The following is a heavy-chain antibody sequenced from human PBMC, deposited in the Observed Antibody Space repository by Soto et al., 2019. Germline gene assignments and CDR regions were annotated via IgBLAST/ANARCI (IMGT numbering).Heavy chain of an antibody. J-gene: IGHJ6*02. D-gene: IGHD1-1*01. CDR2: ISSSGSTI. CDR3: ARLLLEYYYYGMDV. V-gene: IGHV3-11*01. Sequence: GGSLRLCCAASGFTFSDYYMSWIRQAPGKGLEWVSYISSSGSTIYYADSVKGRFTISRDNAKNSLYLQMNSLRAEDTAVYYCARLLLEYYYYGMDVWGQGTTVTVSS. CDR1: GFTFSDYY.